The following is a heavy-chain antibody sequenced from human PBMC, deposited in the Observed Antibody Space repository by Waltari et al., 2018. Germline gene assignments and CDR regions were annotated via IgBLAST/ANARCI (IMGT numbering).Heavy chain of an antibody. V-gene: IGHV3-7*01. CDR2: IKQDGSEH. J-gene: IGHJ4*02. D-gene: IGHD4-17*01. Sequence: EVQLVESGGGLVQPGGSLRLSCAASGFTFSSYWMSWVRQAPGKGLEWVANIKQDGSEHYYVDSVQGRFTISRDNAKNSLYLQMNSLRAEDTAVYYCARDYGDYYFDYWGQGTLVTVSS. CDR1: GFTFSSYW. CDR3: ARDYGDYYFDY.